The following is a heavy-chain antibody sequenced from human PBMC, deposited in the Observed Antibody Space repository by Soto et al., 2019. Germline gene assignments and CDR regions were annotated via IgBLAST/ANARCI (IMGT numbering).Heavy chain of an antibody. D-gene: IGHD6-19*01. J-gene: IGHJ4*02. V-gene: IGHV3-23*01. CDR1: GFTFSSYA. CDR2: ISGSGGST. Sequence: GGSLRLSCAASGFTFSSYAMSWVRQAPGKGLEWVSAISGSGGSTYYADSVKGRFTISRDNSKNTLYLQMNSLRAEDTAVYYCAKDRPIAPRGAASIAVAGTFNYWGQGTLVTVSS. CDR3: AKDRPIAPRGAASIAVAGTFNY.